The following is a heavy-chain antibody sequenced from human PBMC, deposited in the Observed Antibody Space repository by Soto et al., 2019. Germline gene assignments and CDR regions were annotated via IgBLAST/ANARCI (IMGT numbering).Heavy chain of an antibody. V-gene: IGHV1-3*01. Sequence: GASVKVSCKASGYTLTSYAIDWVRQAPRQRPEWMGWINAGNGNTKYSQKFQGRVTITRDTSASTAYMELSSLRSEDTAVYYCARDLPVPAAPSLGYYGMDVWGQGTTVTVSS. CDR3: ARDLPVPAAPSLGYYGMDV. J-gene: IGHJ6*02. CDR2: INAGNGNT. D-gene: IGHD2-2*01. CDR1: GYTLTSYA.